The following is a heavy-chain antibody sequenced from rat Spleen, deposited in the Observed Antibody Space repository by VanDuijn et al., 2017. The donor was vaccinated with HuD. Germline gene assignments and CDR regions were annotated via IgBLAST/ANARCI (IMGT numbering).Heavy chain of an antibody. J-gene: IGHJ1*01. CDR1: GFTFNNYW. Sequence: EVQLVETGGGLVQPGESLKLSCVASGFTFNNYWMTWIRQAPGKGLEWIASITNTGGNTYYLDSVKGRFTISRDNAESTLYLQMNSLRSEDTATYYCTRKYTTDLYWYFDFWGPGTMVTVSS. CDR3: TRKYTTDLYWYFDF. V-gene: IGHV5-31*01. CDR2: ITNTGGNT. D-gene: IGHD1-6*01.